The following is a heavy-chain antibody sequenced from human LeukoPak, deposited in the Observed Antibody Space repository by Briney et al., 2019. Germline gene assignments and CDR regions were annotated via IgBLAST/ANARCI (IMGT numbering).Heavy chain of an antibody. J-gene: IGHJ6*03. V-gene: IGHV3-23*01. CDR3: AKSKVWFGKTSTPYYYYYMDV. CDR2: ISGSGGST. CDR1: GFTFSSYG. Sequence: GGSLRLSCAASGFTFSSYGMSWVRQAPGKGLEWVSAISGSGGSTYYADSVKGRFTISRDNSKNTLYLQMNSLRAEDTAVYYCAKSKVWFGKTSTPYYYYYMDVWGKGTTVTISS. D-gene: IGHD3-10*01.